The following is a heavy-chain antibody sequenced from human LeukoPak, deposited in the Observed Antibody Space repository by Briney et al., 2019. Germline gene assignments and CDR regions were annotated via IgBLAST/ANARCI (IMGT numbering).Heavy chain of an antibody. D-gene: IGHD2-2*01. J-gene: IGHJ5*02. Sequence: GGSLRLSCAASGFTFSSYAMSWVRQAPGKGLEWVSAISGSGGSTYYADSVKGRFTISRDNSKNTLYLQMNSLRAEDTAVYYCAKGAPSYCSSTSCWAPKWFDPWGQGTLVTVSS. CDR3: AKGAPSYCSSTSCWAPKWFDP. CDR1: GFTFSSYA. CDR2: ISGSGGST. V-gene: IGHV3-23*01.